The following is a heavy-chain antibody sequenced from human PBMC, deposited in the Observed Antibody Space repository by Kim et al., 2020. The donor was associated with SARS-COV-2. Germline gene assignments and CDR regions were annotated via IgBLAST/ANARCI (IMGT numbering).Heavy chain of an antibody. CDR3: ARGEISCSPRWAVYGDYANYYSGMDV. D-gene: IGHD4-17*01. V-gene: IGHV3-74*01. J-gene: IGHJ6*02. Sequence: GGSLRLSCAASGFTFSSYWMHWVRQAPGKGLVWVSRINSDGSSTSYADSVKGRFTISRDNAKNTLYLQMNSLRAEDTAVYYCARGEISCSPRWAVYGDYANYYSGMDVWGQGTPVTVSS. CDR2: INSDGSST. CDR1: GFTFSSYW.